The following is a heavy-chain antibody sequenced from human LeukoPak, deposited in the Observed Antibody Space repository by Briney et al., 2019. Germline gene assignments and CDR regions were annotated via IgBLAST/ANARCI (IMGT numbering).Heavy chain of an antibody. CDR1: GFTFSNAW. D-gene: IGHD1-26*01. J-gene: IGHJ4*02. Sequence: GGSLRLSCAASGFTFSNAWMSWVRQAPGKGLEWVGRIKSKTDGGTTDYAAPVKGRFTISRDDSKNTLYLQMNSLRAEDTAVYYCARDGPRGGTRLYWGQGTLVTVSS. CDR3: ARDGPRGGTRLY. CDR2: IKSKTDGGTT. V-gene: IGHV3-15*01.